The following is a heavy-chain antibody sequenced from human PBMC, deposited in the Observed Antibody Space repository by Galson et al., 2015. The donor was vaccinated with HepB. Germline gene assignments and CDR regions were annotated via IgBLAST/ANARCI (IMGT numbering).Heavy chain of an antibody. CDR2: IYYSGST. D-gene: IGHD1/OR15-1a*01. CDR3: AVQDKVVTGTGMN. CDR1: GGSISSSTSY. V-gene: IGHV4-39*01. Sequence: SETLSLTCIVSGGSISSSTSYWQWIRQPPGKGLEWIGSIYYSGSTYYNPSLKSRVTISVDTSKSQFSLKVSSVTAADTAVYFCAVQDKVVTGTGMNWGQGTLVTVSP. J-gene: IGHJ4*02.